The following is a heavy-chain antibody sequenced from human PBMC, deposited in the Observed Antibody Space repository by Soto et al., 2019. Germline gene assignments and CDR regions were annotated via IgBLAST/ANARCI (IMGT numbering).Heavy chain of an antibody. V-gene: IGHV3-21*01. CDR3: ARVYTVTYFDY. Sequence: GGSLRLSCAASGFTFSSYSMNWVRQAPGKGLEWVSSISSSSSYIYYADSVKGRFTVSRDNAKNSLYLQMNSLRAEDTAVCYCARVYTVTYFDYWGQGTLVTVSS. CDR2: ISSSSSYI. J-gene: IGHJ4*02. D-gene: IGHD4-17*01. CDR1: GFTFSSYS.